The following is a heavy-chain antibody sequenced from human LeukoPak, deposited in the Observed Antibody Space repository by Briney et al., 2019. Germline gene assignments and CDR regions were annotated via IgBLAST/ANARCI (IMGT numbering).Heavy chain of an antibody. CDR2: IWSDGSNK. V-gene: IGHV3-33*01. D-gene: IGHD3-10*01. Sequence: GGSLRLSCAASGFTFSDYGIHWVRQAPGKGLEWVAVIWSDGSNKYYADSVKGRFTISRDNSKKTLYLQMNSLRVEDTAVYYCVRSSGSFDYWGQGTLVTVSS. CDR3: VRSSGSFDY. CDR1: GFTFSDYG. J-gene: IGHJ4*02.